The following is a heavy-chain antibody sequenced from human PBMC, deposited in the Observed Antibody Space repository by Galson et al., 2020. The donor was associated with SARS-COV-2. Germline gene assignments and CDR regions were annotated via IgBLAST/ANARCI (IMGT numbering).Heavy chain of an antibody. D-gene: IGHD4-4*01. J-gene: IGHJ4*02. V-gene: IGHV1-46*01. CDR2: INPSAGGT. CDR3: ARDSQGGNDYNYLLF. CDR1: GYTFTSYY. Sequence: ASVKVSCKASGYTFTSYYIHWVRQAPGQGLEWMGLINPSAGGTTYAQKFQGRVTMTRDTSTSTVYMELSSLRSEDTAVYYCARDSQGGNDYNYLLFWGQGTLVTVSS.